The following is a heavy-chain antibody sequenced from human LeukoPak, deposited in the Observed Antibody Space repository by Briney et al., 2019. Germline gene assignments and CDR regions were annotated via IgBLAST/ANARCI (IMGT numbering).Heavy chain of an antibody. J-gene: IGHJ4*02. D-gene: IGHD6-19*01. CDR2: ISSSSSYI. CDR1: GFTFSSYT. Sequence: GGSLRLSCAASGFTFSSYTMNWVRQAPGKGLEWVSSISSSSSYIYYADSVKGRFTISRDNSKNTLYLQMNSLRAEDTAVYYCARSSGWRLYYFDYWGQGTLVTVSS. V-gene: IGHV3-21*01. CDR3: ARSSGWRLYYFDY.